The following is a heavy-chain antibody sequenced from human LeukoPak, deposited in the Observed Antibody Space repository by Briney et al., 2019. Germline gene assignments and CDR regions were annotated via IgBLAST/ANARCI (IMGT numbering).Heavy chain of an antibody. V-gene: IGHV1-46*01. CDR3: ARVEVGPTANFDH. CDR2: INPSTGIT. Sequence: ASVKVSCKASGYTFSSHYMHWVRQAPGQGLEWMGMINPSTGITTHAQKFQGRVTMTRDTSTSTVYMELSSLGSEDTAVFYCARVEVGPTANFDHWGQGTLVTVSS. CDR1: GYTFSSHY. D-gene: IGHD1-26*01. J-gene: IGHJ4*02.